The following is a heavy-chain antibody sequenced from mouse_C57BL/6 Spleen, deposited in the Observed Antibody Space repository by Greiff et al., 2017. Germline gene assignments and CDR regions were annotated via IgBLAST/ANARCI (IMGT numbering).Heavy chain of an antibody. CDR2: ISSGSSTI. Sequence: EVMLVESGGGLVKPGGSLKLSCAASGFTFSDYGMHWVRQAPEKGLEWVAYISSGSSTIYYADTVKGRFTISRENAKNTLFLQMTSLRSEDTAMYYGARPDYRNYVAYWGQGTLVTVSA. CDR3: ARPDYRNYVAY. CDR1: GFTFSDYG. D-gene: IGHD2-5*01. V-gene: IGHV5-17*01. J-gene: IGHJ3*01.